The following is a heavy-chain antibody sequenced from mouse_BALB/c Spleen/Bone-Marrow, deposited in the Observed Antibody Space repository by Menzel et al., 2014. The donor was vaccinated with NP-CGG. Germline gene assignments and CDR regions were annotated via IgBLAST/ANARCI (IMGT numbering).Heavy chain of an antibody. CDR3: VRGGNYRFDY. Sequence: QVQLQQSGPELVKPGASVKISCKASGYAFSSSWMNWVKQRPGQGHEWIGRIYPGDGDTSYNGKFKGKATLTADKSSSTAYMQLSSLTSVDSAVYFCVRGGNYRFDYWGQGTTLTVSS. V-gene: IGHV1-82*01. CDR2: IYPGDGDT. J-gene: IGHJ2*01. CDR1: GYAFSSSW. D-gene: IGHD2-1*01.